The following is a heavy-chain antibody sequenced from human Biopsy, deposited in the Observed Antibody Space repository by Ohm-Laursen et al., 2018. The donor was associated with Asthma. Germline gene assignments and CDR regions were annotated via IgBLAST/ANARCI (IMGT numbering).Heavy chain of an antibody. V-gene: IGHV3-33*01. CDR3: PRDPAGYYYFDY. J-gene: IGHJ4*02. Sequence: SLRLSCTAPGFTFSSYGMHWVRQAPGKGLEWVAVIWYDGSNKYYADSVKGRFTISRDNSKNTLYLQMNSLRAEDTAVYYCPRDPAGYYYFDYWGQGTLVTVSS. CDR2: IWYDGSNK. D-gene: IGHD3-22*01. CDR1: GFTFSSYG.